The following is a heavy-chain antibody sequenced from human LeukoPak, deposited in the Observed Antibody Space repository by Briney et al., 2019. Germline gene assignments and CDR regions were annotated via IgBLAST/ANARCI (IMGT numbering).Heavy chain of an antibody. V-gene: IGHV3-33*01. CDR2: IWYDGSNK. CDR1: GFTFSSYG. CDR3: ARTYYYGSGSYPWFDP. D-gene: IGHD3-10*01. J-gene: IGHJ5*02. Sequence: GGSLRLSCAASGFTFSSYGMRWVRQAPGKGLEWVAVIWYDGSNKYYADSVKGRFTISRDNSKNTLYLQMNSLRAEDTAVYYCARTYYYGSGSYPWFDPWGQGTLVTVSS.